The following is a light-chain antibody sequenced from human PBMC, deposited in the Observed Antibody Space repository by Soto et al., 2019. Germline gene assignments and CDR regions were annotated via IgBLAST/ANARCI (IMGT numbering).Light chain of an antibody. V-gene: IGKV3D-15*01. CDR2: GAS. CDR1: QSVSSN. CDR3: QQYNNWPRGFT. Sequence: EIVMTQSPATLSVSPGERATLSCRASQSVSSNLAWYQQKPGQAPRLLIYGASIRATGIPARFSGSGAGTEFTLTNSSLQSEDFAVYYCQQYNNWPRGFTFGPGTKVDIK. J-gene: IGKJ3*01.